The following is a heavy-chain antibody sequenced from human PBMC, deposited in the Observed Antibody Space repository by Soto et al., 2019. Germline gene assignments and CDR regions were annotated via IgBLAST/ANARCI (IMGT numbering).Heavy chain of an antibody. J-gene: IGHJ3*02. D-gene: IGHD5-12*01. CDR2: IYPGYSDT. Sequence: GESLKISWKCSGYSFTSYLIDLVRQMPGKGLEWMGIIYPGYSDTRYSPSFQGQVTISADKSISTAYLQWSSLKASDTAMYYCARHLSVVGYRAFDIWGQGTMVTVSS. V-gene: IGHV5-51*01. CDR3: ARHLSVVGYRAFDI. CDR1: GYSFTSYL.